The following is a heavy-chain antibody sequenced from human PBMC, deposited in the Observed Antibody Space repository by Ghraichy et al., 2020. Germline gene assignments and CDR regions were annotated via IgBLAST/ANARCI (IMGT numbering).Heavy chain of an antibody. CDR3: TTWLN. Sequence: GGSLRLSWAGSGFACSNAWRIWVRWAPGKGQEWVGRIKSKTDGGTTDYAAPVKGRFTISRDDSKNTLYLQMNSLKTEDTAVYYYTTWLNWGQGTLVTVSS. CDR1: GFACSNAW. D-gene: IGHD5-12*01. V-gene: IGHV3-15*01. CDR2: IKSKTDGGTT. J-gene: IGHJ4*02.